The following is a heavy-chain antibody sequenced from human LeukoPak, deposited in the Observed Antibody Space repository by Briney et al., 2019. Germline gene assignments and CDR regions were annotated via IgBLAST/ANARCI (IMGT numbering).Heavy chain of an antibody. D-gene: IGHD6-6*01. CDR3: RVYSSSYSYYYYMDV. CDR2: IKRDGSEK. Sequence: AGGSLRLSCAASGFTFSSYWMTWVRQAPGKGLEWVANIKRDGSEKYYVDSVKGRFTISRDNAKNSLYLQMNSLRSEDTAVHYCRVYSSSYSYYYYMDVWGKGTTVTVSS. V-gene: IGHV3-7*01. CDR1: GFTFSSYW. J-gene: IGHJ6*03.